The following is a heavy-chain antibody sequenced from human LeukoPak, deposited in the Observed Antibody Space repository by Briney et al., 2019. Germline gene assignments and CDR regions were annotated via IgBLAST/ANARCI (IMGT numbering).Heavy chain of an antibody. CDR2: ISSSSSTI. Sequence: EGSLRLSCAASGFTFSSYSMNWVRQAPGKGLEWVSYISSSSSTIYYADSVKGRFTISRDNAKNSLYLQMNSLRAEDTAVYYCASDYDYWGQGTLVTVSS. CDR1: GFTFSSYS. J-gene: IGHJ4*02. CDR3: ASDYDY. V-gene: IGHV3-48*04.